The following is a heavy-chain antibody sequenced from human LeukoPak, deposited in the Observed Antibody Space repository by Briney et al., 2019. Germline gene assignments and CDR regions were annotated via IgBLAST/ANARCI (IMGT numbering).Heavy chain of an antibody. J-gene: IGHJ4*02. CDR1: GYTFTGYY. V-gene: IGHV3-30*04. CDR3: ARSEPGIAVADPFDY. CDR2: ISYDGSNK. Sequence: SCKASGYTFTGYYMHWVRQAPGKGLEWVAVISYDGSNKYYADSVKGRFTISRDNSKNTLYLQMNSLRAEDTAVYYCARSEPGIAVADPFDYWGQGTLVTVSS. D-gene: IGHD6-19*01.